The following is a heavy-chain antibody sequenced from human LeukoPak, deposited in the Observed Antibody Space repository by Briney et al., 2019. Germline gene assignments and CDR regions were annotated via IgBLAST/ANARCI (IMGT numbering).Heavy chain of an antibody. CDR3: ARDRGGHCGGDCYSDY. V-gene: IGHV3-48*02. CDR2: ISSSSSTI. Sequence: PGGSLRLSCAASGFTFSSYSMNWVRQAPGKGLEWVSYISSSSSTIYYADSVKGRFTISRDNAKNSLYLQMNSLRDEDTAVYYCARDRGGHCGGDCYSDYWGQGTLVTVSS. CDR1: GFTFSSYS. D-gene: IGHD2-21*02. J-gene: IGHJ4*01.